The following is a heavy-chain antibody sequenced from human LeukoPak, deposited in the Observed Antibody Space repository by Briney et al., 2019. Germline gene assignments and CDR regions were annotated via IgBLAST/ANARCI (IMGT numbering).Heavy chain of an antibody. CDR3: ARDYPNSDNPASIAIVVVPAANRNAFDI. V-gene: IGHV1-18*01. D-gene: IGHD2-2*01. CDR2: ISAYNGKT. CDR1: GYTFTSYG. Sequence: ASVNVSCKPSGYTFTSYGISRVRQAPGQRLEWMGWISAYNGKTNHVTKLQGRVTMTQSASTSTASMELRSLRSDVTAVNYCARDYPNSDNPASIAIVVVPAANRNAFDIWGQGTMVTVSS. J-gene: IGHJ3*02.